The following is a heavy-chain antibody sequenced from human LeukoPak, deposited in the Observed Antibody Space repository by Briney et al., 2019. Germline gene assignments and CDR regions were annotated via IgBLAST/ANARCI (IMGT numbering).Heavy chain of an antibody. Sequence: PSQTLSLTCTVSGGSISSGDYYWSWIRQPPGKGLEWIGYIYYSGSTCYNPSLKSRVTMSVDTSKNQFSLKLSSVTAADTAVYYCAREGVYCSSTSCSLPDYWGQGTLVTVSS. V-gene: IGHV4-30-4*01. D-gene: IGHD2-2*01. CDR1: GGSISSGDYY. J-gene: IGHJ4*02. CDR2: IYYSGST. CDR3: AREGVYCSSTSCSLPDY.